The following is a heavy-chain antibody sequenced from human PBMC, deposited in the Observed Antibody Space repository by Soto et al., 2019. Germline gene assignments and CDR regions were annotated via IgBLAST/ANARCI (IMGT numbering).Heavy chain of an antibody. CDR3: ATSALRYYDSSGYSRNWFDP. CDR2: IIPIFGTA. J-gene: IGHJ5*02. CDR1: GGTFSSYA. D-gene: IGHD3-22*01. Sequence: QVQLVQSGAEVKKPGSSVKVSCKASGGTFSSYAISWVRQAPGQGLEWMGGIIPIFGTANYAQKFQGRVTITADESTSTADMELSSLRSEDTAVYYCATSALRYYDSSGYSRNWFDPWGQGTLVTVSS. V-gene: IGHV1-69*01.